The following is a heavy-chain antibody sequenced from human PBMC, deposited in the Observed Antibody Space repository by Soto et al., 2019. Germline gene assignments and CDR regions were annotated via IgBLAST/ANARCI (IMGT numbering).Heavy chain of an antibody. D-gene: IGHD6-6*01. J-gene: IGHJ4*02. CDR2: IYYSGST. V-gene: IGHV4-31*03. CDR1: GGSISSGGYY. CDR3: AREVTSIAARRRYFDY. Sequence: SETLSLTCTVSGGSISSGGYYWSWIRQHPGKGLEWIGYIYYSGSTYYNPSLKSRVTISVDTSKNQFSLKLSSVTAADTAVYYCAREVTSIAARRRYFDYWGQGTLVTVSS.